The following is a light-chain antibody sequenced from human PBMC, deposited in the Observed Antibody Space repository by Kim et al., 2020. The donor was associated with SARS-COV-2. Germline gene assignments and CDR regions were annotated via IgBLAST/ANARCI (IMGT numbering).Light chain of an antibody. Sequence: APGKTARSPSWGNNIGSKSVLRYQQMPGRAPVLVIYYDSDRPSGIPVRFSGSNSGNTATLTISRVGAGDEADYYCQVLDSSSDHWVFGGGTQLTVL. J-gene: IGLJ3*02. V-gene: IGLV3-21*04. CDR3: QVLDSSSDHWV. CDR1: NIGSKS. CDR2: YDS.